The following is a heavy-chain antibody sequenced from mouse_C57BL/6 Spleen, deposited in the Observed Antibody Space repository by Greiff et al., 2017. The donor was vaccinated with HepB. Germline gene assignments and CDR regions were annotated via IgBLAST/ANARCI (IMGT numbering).Heavy chain of an antibody. J-gene: IGHJ2*01. D-gene: IGHD1-3*01. CDR3: ATYSTPAKVYFDY. CDR1: GYTFTSYT. V-gene: IGHV1-4*01. CDR2: INPSSGYT. Sequence: VQLQESGAELARPGASVKMSCKASGYTFTSYTMHWVKQRPGQGLEWIGYINPSSGYTKYNQKFKDKATLTADKSSSTAYMQLRSLTSEDSAVYYCATYSTPAKVYFDYWGQGTTLTVSS.